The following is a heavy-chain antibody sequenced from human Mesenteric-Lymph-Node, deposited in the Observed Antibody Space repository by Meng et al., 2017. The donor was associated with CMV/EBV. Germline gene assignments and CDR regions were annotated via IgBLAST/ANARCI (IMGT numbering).Heavy chain of an antibody. D-gene: IGHD2-2*01. CDR1: RFTFSSYA. Sequence: GESLKISCAASRFTFSSYAMTWVRWVRQAPGRGLEWVSTISGRGGSTYYADSVKGRFTISRDNSKNTLYLQMNSLRAEDTAVYYCAKEQCRAHTSCLQDYGVDVWGQGTTVTVSS. CDR2: ISGRGGST. J-gene: IGHJ6*02. V-gene: IGHV3-23*01. CDR3: AKEQCRAHTSCLQDYGVDV.